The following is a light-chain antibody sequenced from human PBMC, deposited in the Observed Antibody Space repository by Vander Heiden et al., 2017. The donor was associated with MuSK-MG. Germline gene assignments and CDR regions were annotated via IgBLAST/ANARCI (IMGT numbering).Light chain of an antibody. V-gene: IGKV4-1*01. J-gene: IGKJ3*01. Sequence: DIVMPQSPDSLAVSLGARATINCKSSQSVLYSSNNKNYLAWYQQKPVQPPKLLIYWASTRESGVPDRFSGSGSGTDFTLTISSLQAEDVAVYYCQQDDSTPLTFGPGTKVDIK. CDR3: QQDDSTPLT. CDR1: QSVLYSSNNKNY. CDR2: WAS.